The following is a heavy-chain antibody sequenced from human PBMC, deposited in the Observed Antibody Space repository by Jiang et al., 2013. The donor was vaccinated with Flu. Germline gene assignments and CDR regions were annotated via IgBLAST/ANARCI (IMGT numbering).Heavy chain of an antibody. D-gene: IGHD3-22*01. CDR3: ARGVSYYYDKRGHYKNWYFDL. J-gene: IGHJ2*01. CDR2: MNPNSGNT. Sequence: GAEVKKPGASVKVSCEASGYTFSDYDVNWVRQAPGQGLEWMGWMNPNSGNTGYALKFQGRVTMTRNTAIGTAYMELSGLRSEDTAVYYCARGVSYYYDKRGHYKNWYFDLWGRGTLVTVSS. CDR1: GYTFSDYD. V-gene: IGHV1-8*01.